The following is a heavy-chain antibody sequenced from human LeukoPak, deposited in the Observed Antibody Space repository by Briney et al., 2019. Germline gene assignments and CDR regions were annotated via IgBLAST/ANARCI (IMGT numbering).Heavy chain of an antibody. CDR3: ARVWCSGGSCYSSRGTFDI. V-gene: IGHV1-69*13. Sequence: VASVKVSCKASGGTFSSNTISWVRQAPGQGLECMGGIIPIFGTANYAQKFQGRVTITADESTSTAYMELSSLRYEDTAVYYCARVWCSGGSCYSSRGTFDIWGQGTMVTVSS. J-gene: IGHJ3*02. CDR1: GGTFSSNT. D-gene: IGHD2-15*01. CDR2: IIPIFGTA.